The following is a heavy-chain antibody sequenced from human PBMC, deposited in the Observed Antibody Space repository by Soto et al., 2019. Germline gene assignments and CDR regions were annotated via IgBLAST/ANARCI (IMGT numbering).Heavy chain of an antibody. D-gene: IGHD6-6*01. CDR1: GFTFDDYT. CDR3: AKAEYSSSSSGGYYFDY. J-gene: IGHJ4*02. V-gene: IGHV3-43*01. Sequence: EVQLVESGGVVVQPGGSLRLSCAASGFTFDDYTMHRVRQAPGKGLEWVSLISWDGGSTYYADSVKGRFTISRDNSKNSLYLQMNSLRTEDTALYYCAKAEYSSSSSGGYYFDYWGQGTLVTVSS. CDR2: ISWDGGST.